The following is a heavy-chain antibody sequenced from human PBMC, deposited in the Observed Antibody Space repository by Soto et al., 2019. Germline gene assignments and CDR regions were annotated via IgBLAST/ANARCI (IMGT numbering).Heavy chain of an antibody. D-gene: IGHD2-15*01. CDR3: VRDMQLWRLDS. Sequence: PGGSLRLSCAVSGFTFNNYGMNWVRQAPGKGLEWVSGISGSGDRTYYANSVKGRFTISRDNSKNTLYLQMNSLRAEDTAVYYCVRDMQLWRLDSWGQGTLVTVSS. CDR2: ISGSGDRT. CDR1: GFTFNNYG. V-gene: IGHV3-23*01. J-gene: IGHJ4*02.